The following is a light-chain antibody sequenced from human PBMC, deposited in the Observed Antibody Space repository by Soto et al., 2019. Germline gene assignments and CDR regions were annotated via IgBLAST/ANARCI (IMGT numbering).Light chain of an antibody. CDR1: QDIAIY. CDR2: AAS. V-gene: IGKV1-9*01. CDR3: QQLKSNLIT. Sequence: IQLTQSXSSLSASVXXRVTITCRASQDIAIYLAWYQQKPGKAPKLLIYAASTLQSGVPSRFSGSGSGTEFTLTISSLQPEDFATYYCQQLKSNLITFGQGTRLEIK. J-gene: IGKJ5*01.